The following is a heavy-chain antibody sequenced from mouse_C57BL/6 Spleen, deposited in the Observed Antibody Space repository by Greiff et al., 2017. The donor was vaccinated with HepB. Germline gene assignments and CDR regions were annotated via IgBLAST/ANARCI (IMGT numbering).Heavy chain of an antibody. D-gene: IGHD1-1*01. CDR2: IWRGGST. CDR3: AKKEDYSYYAMDY. V-gene: IGHV2-5*01. Sequence: VQLQESGPGLVQPSQSLSITCTVSGFSLTSYGVHWVRQSPGKGLEWLGVIWRGGSTDYNAAFMSRLSITKDNSKSQVFFKMNSLQADDTAIYYCAKKEDYSYYAMDYWGQGTSVTVSS. J-gene: IGHJ4*01. CDR1: GFSLTSYG.